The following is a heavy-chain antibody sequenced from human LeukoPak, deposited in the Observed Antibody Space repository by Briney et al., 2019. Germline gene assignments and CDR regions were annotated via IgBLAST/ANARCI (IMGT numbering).Heavy chain of an antibody. CDR1: GGSFSGYY. Sequence: LETLSLTCAVYGGSFSGYYWSWIRQPSGKGLEWIGEINHSGSTNYNPSLKSRVTISVDTSKNQFSLKLSSVTAADTAVYYCARGHGILITFGGVIVNNWFDPWGQGTMVTVSS. J-gene: IGHJ5*02. CDR3: ARGHGILITFGGVIVNNWFDP. V-gene: IGHV4-34*01. D-gene: IGHD3-16*02. CDR2: INHSGST.